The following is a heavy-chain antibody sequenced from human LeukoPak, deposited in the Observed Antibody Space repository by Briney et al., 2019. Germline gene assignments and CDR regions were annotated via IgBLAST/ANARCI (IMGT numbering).Heavy chain of an antibody. CDR3: AKAIAAAGTSYFDY. CDR1: GFTFSTSG. Sequence: PGGSLRLSCIASGFTFSTSGMHWVRQAPGKGLEWVAVISYDGGNKYYADSVKGRFTISRDNSKNTLYLQMNSLRAEDTAVYYCAKAIAAAGTSYFDYWGQGTLVTVSS. D-gene: IGHD6-13*01. V-gene: IGHV3-30*18. CDR2: ISYDGGNK. J-gene: IGHJ4*02.